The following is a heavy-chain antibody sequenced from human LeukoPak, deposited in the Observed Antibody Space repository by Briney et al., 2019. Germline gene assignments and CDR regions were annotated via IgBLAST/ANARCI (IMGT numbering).Heavy chain of an antibody. D-gene: IGHD3-3*01. CDR2: INHSGST. V-gene: IGHV4-34*01. J-gene: IGHJ4*02. CDR1: GGSFSGYY. Sequence: SKTLSLTCAVYGGSFSGYYWSWIRQPPGKGLEWIGEINHSGSTNYNPSLKSRVTISVDTSKNQFSLKLSSVTAADTAVYYCARVRFLEWLLPDYYFDYWGQGTLVTVSS. CDR3: ARVRFLEWLLPDYYFDY.